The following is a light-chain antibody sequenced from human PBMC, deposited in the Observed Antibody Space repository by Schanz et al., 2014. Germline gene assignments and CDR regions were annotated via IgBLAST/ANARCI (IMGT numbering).Light chain of an antibody. J-gene: IGLJ2*01. CDR2: DVS. CDR1: SSDVGGYNY. V-gene: IGLV2-14*01. Sequence: QSALTQPASVSGSPGQSITISCTGTSSDVGGYNYVSWYQQHPGKAPKLMIYDVSNRPSGVSNRFSGSTSGNTASLTISGLQAEDEADYYCCLYTPMSVIFGGGTKLTVL. CDR3: CLYTPMSVI.